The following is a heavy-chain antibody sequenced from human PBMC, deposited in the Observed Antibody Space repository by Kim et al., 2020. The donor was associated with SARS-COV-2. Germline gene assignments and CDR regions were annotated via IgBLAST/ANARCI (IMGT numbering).Heavy chain of an antibody. CDR3: AQYYDILTGYYPGAFDI. CDR1: GGSISSSSYY. J-gene: IGHJ3*02. D-gene: IGHD3-9*01. Sequence: SETLSLTCTVSGGSISSSSYYWGWIRQPPGKGLEWIGSIYYSGSTYYNPSLKSRVTISVDTSKNQFSLKLSSVTAADTAVYYCAQYYDILTGYYPGAFDIWGQGTMVTVSS. V-gene: IGHV4-39*01. CDR2: IYYSGST.